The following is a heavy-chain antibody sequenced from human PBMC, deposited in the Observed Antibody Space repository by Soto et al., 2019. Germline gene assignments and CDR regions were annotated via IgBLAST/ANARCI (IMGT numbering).Heavy chain of an antibody. CDR3: ARRPIMITLGGVIDYHFDF. J-gene: IGHJ4*02. V-gene: IGHV3-21*01. Sequence: GGSLRLSCAASGFTFSTYSMNWVRQAPGKGLEWVSSISSRYIYYADSVKGRFTLSIDTSKSQFSLKLTSVSAADTAVYYCARRPIMITLGGVIDYHFDFWGQGSLVTVSS. CDR2: ISSRYI. CDR1: GFTFSTYS. D-gene: IGHD3-16*02.